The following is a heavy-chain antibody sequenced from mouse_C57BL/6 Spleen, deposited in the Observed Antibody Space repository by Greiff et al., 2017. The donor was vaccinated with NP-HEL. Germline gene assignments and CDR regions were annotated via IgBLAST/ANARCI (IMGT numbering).Heavy chain of an antibody. CDR1: GFTFSDYG. CDR2: ISSGSSTI. D-gene: IGHD1-1*01. J-gene: IGHJ3*01. CDR3: ARGYYGSSLLFAY. Sequence: EVKVVESGGGLVKPGGSLKLSCAASGFTFSDYGMHWVRQAPEKGLEWVAYISSGSSTIYYADTVKGRFTISRDNAKNTLFLQMTSLRSEDTAMYYCARGYYGSSLLFAYWGQGTLVTVSA. V-gene: IGHV5-17*01.